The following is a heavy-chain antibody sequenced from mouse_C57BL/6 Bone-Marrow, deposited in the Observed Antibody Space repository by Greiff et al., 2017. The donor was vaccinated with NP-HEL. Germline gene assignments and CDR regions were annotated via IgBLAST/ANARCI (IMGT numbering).Heavy chain of an antibody. D-gene: IGHD2-2*01. J-gene: IGHJ4*01. CDR3: ARHEGRYYGYSYAMDY. CDR1: GYTFTEYT. Sequence: QVQLKESGAELVKPGASVKLSCKASGYTFTEYTIHWVKQRSGQGLEWIGWFYPGSGSIKYNEKFKDKATLTADKSSSTVYMELSRLTSEDSAVYFCARHEGRYYGYSYAMDYWGQGTSVTVSS. CDR2: FYPGSGSI. V-gene: IGHV1-62-2*01.